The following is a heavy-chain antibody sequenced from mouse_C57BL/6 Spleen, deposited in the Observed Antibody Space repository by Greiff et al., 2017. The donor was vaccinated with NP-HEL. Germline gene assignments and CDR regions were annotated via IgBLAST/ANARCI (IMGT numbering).Heavy chain of an antibody. V-gene: IGHV1-69*01. CDR2: IDPSDSYT. CDR3: ARPCLVYGSSSYYFDY. D-gene: IGHD1-1*01. CDR1: GYTFTSYW. Sequence: VQLQQPGAELVMPGASVKLSCKASGYTFTSYWMHWVKQRPGQGLEWIGEIDPSDSYTNCNQKFKGKSTLTVDKSSSTAYMQLSSLTSEDSAVYYCARPCLVYGSSSYYFDYWGQGTTLTVSS. J-gene: IGHJ2*01.